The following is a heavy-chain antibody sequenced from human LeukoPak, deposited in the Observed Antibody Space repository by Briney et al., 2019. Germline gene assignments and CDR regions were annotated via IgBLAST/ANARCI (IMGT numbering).Heavy chain of an antibody. Sequence: PGGSLRLSCAASGFTFSSYSMNWVRQAPGKGLEWVANMKQDGRGINYLDSVKGRFTISRDNAKKSLYLQMSSLRAEDTAVYYCARGGTYDIWGQGTRVTVSS. CDR1: GFTFSSYS. V-gene: IGHV3-7*01. CDR2: MKQDGRGI. CDR3: ARGGTYDI. J-gene: IGHJ3*02.